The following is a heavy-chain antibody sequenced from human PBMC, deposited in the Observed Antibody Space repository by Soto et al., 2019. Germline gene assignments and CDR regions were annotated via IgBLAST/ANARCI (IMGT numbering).Heavy chain of an antibody. Sequence: GGSLRLSCAASGFTFSNAWMSWVRQAPGKGLEWVGRIKSKTDGGTTDYAAPVKGRFTISRDDSKNTLYLQMNSLKTEDTAVYSCTTDDGYGDYFDYWGQGTLVTVSS. D-gene: IGHD4-17*01. V-gene: IGHV3-15*01. CDR3: TTDDGYGDYFDY. J-gene: IGHJ4*02. CDR2: IKSKTDGGTT. CDR1: GFTFSNAW.